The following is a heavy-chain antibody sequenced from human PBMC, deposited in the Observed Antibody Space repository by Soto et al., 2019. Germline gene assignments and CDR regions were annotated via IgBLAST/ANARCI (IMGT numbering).Heavy chain of an antibody. J-gene: IGHJ6*02. CDR2: ISYDGSNK. V-gene: IGHV3-30*18. CDR3: AKDLLGPGRASGMDV. D-gene: IGHD7-27*01. CDR1: GFTFSSYG. Sequence: QVQLVESGGGVVQPGRSLRLSCAASGFTFSSYGMHWVRQAPGKGLEWVAVISYDGSNKYYADSVKGRFTISRDNSKNTLSLQMTSLRAEDTVVYYCAKDLLGPGRASGMDVWGQGTTVTVSS.